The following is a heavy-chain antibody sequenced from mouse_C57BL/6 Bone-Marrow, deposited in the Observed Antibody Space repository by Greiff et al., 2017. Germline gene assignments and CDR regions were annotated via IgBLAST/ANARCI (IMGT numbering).Heavy chain of an antibody. J-gene: IGHJ3*01. CDR1: GYTFTSYW. CDR2: INPSYGYT. Sequence: QVQLQQSGAELAKPGASVKVSCKASGYTFTSYWMHWVKQRPGQGLEWIGYINPSYGYTKYNQKFKDKATLTVDKSSSTAYMQLSSLTYEDSAVYYCAIACHNDGAWRAYGGQGTLVTVSS. V-gene: IGHV1-7*01. CDR3: AIACHNDGAWRAY. D-gene: IGHD1-3*01.